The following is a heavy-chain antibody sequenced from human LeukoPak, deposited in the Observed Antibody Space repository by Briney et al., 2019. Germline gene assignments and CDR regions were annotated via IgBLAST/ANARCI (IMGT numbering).Heavy chain of an antibody. CDR1: GFTFSSYG. D-gene: IGHD2-8*01. CDR2: ISYDGSNK. Sequence: GRSLRLSCAASGFTFSSYGMHWVRQAPGKGLEWVAVISYDGSNKYYADSVKGRFTISRDNSKNTLYLQMNSLRAEDTAVYYCARGAPNGYFDYWGQGTLVTVSS. J-gene: IGHJ4*02. CDR3: ARGAPNGYFDY. V-gene: IGHV3-30*03.